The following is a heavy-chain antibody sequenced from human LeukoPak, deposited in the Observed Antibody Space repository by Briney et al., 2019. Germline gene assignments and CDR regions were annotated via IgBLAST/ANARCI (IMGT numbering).Heavy chain of an antibody. D-gene: IGHD3-22*01. CDR2: ISGSGGST. Sequence: SGGSLRLSCAASGFTFSTYWMTWVRQAPGKGLEWVSAISGSGGSTYYADSVKGRFTISRDNSKNTLYLQMNSLRAEDTAVYYCAKDIYDSSGYYRDHDAFDIWGQGTMVTVSS. CDR1: GFTFSTYW. CDR3: AKDIYDSSGYYRDHDAFDI. V-gene: IGHV3-23*01. J-gene: IGHJ3*02.